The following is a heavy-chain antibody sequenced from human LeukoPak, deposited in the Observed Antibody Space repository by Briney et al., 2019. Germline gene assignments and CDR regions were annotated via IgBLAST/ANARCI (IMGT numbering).Heavy chain of an antibody. CDR3: ARAKRKITFGGIIYFDH. J-gene: IGHJ4*02. CDR1: GGSISSYY. Sequence: PSETLSLTCTVSGGSISSYYWSWIRQPPGKGLEWIGYIYYSGSTNYNPSLKSRVTISVDTSKNQFSLKLSSVTAADTAVYYCARAKRKITFGGIIYFDHWGQGTLVTVSS. D-gene: IGHD3-16*01. CDR2: IYYSGST. V-gene: IGHV4-59*01.